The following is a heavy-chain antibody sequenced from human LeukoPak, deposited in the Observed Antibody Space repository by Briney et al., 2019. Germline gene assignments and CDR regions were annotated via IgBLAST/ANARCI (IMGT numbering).Heavy chain of an antibody. CDR2: INHSGST. CDR3: ARGLAIFGVVGFVY. D-gene: IGHD3-3*01. V-gene: IGHV4-39*07. Sequence: PSETLSLTCTVSGGSISGNSYYWSWIRQPPGKGLEWIGEINHSGSTNYNPSLKSRVTISVDTSKNQFSLKLSSVTAADTAVYYCARGLAIFGVVGFVYWGQGTLVTVSS. J-gene: IGHJ4*02. CDR1: GGSISGNSYY.